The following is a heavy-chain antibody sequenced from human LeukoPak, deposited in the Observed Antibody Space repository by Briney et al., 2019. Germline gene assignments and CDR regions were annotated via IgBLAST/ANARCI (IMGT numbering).Heavy chain of an antibody. CDR3: TKREGPMSGSYDYFDP. CDR1: GGSISGYY. CDR2: IHSNGYT. Sequence: SETLSLTCTVSGGSISGYYWSWIRQPPGQGLEWIAYIHSNGYTNYNPSLKSRVTISVDTSKDQFSLKVTSVTAADTAMYYCTKREGPMSGSYDYFDPWGQGTLVTVS. V-gene: IGHV4-4*09. D-gene: IGHD1-26*01. J-gene: IGHJ5*02.